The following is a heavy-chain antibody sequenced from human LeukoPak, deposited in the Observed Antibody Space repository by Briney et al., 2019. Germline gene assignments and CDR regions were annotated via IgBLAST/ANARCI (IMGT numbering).Heavy chain of an antibody. CDR1: GGTFSSYA. V-gene: IGHV1-69*04. CDR3: AGAGSGSGYPLDY. D-gene: IGHD3-3*01. CDR2: IIPIFGIA. Sequence: GASVKVSCKASGGTFSSYAISWVRQAPGQGVEWMGRIIPIFGIANYAQKFQGRVTITADKSTSTAYMELSSLRSEDTAVYYCAGAGSGSGYPLDYWGQGTLVTVSS. J-gene: IGHJ4*02.